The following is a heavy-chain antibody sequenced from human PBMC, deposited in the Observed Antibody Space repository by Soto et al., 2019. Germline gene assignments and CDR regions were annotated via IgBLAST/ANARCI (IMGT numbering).Heavy chain of an antibody. CDR2: IIPSFGTA. Sequence: QVQLVQSGAEVKKPGSSVKVSCKASGGTFSSYAISWVRQAPGPGLEWMGGIIPSFGTANYAQKFQGRVTITAYESTSTAYMELSSLRSEDTAVYYCARGGSGQPTVTTVRWFDPCGKGTLVAVSS. CDR1: GGTFSSYA. D-gene: IGHD4-4*01. CDR3: ARGGSGQPTVTTVRWFDP. J-gene: IGHJ5*02. V-gene: IGHV1-69*12.